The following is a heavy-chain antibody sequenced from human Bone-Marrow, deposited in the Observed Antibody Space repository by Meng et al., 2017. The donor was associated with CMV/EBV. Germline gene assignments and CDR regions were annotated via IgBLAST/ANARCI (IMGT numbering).Heavy chain of an antibody. Sequence: SVKVSCKASGYTFTGYYMHWVRQAPGQGLEWMGWINPNSGGTNYAQKFQGRVTMTRDTSISTAYMELSRLRSDDTAVYYCARDVRCSSTSGYWRFDYWGQGTLVTVSS. D-gene: IGHD2-2*01. CDR3: ARDVRCSSTSGYWRFDY. CDR2: INPNSGGT. V-gene: IGHV1-2*02. CDR1: GYTFTGYY. J-gene: IGHJ4*02.